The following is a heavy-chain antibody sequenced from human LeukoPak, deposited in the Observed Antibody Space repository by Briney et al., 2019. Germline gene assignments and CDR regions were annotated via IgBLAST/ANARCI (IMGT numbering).Heavy chain of an antibody. J-gene: IGHJ4*02. Sequence: ASVKVSCKASGYTFTSYGIRWVRQVPGQGLAWMGWISAYNGNTNYAQKLQGRVTMTTDTSTSTAYMELRSLRSDDTAVYYCARSVKGGSGSSTFDYWGQGTLVTVSS. CDR2: ISAYNGNT. CDR1: GYTFTSYG. D-gene: IGHD3-10*01. CDR3: ARSVKGGSGSSTFDY. V-gene: IGHV1-18*01.